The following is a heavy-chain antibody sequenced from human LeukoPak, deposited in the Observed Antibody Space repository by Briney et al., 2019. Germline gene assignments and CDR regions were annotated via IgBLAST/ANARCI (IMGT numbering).Heavy chain of an antibody. Sequence: GGSLRLSCAASGFTFTYTMHWVRQAPGKGLEWVALISYDGSNKYFADSVRGRFTISRDNSMDTLYLQMNSLRAEDTAVYYCARVADHYDSSGYPYDAFDIWGQGTMVTVSS. J-gene: IGHJ3*02. V-gene: IGHV3-30*04. CDR1: GFTFTYT. D-gene: IGHD3-22*01. CDR2: ISYDGSNK. CDR3: ARVADHYDSSGYPYDAFDI.